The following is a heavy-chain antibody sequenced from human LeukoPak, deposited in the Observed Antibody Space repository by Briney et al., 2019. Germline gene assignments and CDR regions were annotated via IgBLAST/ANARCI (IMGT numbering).Heavy chain of an antibody. Sequence: GGSLRLSCAASGFTFSAYYMSWVRQAPGKGLEWVSYISSSGSTIYYADSVKGRFTISRDNSKNTLYLQMNSLRAEDTAVYYCAKDDYYDYVWGSYRRTHYFDYWGQGTLVTVSS. CDR3: AKDDYYDYVWGSYRRTHYFDY. D-gene: IGHD3-16*02. CDR2: ISSSGSTI. CDR1: GFTFSAYY. J-gene: IGHJ4*02. V-gene: IGHV3-11*04.